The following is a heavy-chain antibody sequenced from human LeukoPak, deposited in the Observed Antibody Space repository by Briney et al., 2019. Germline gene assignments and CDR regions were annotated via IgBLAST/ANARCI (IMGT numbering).Heavy chain of an antibody. Sequence: SETLSLTCAVSGGSFSGYYWSWIRQPPGKGLEWIGEINHSGSTNYNPSLKSRVTISVDTSKNQFSLKLSSVTAADTAVYYCARGTLKKGYYYYYMDVWGKGTTVTVSS. CDR3: ARGTLKKGYYYYYMDV. V-gene: IGHV4-34*01. CDR1: GGSFSGYY. CDR2: INHSGST. J-gene: IGHJ6*03.